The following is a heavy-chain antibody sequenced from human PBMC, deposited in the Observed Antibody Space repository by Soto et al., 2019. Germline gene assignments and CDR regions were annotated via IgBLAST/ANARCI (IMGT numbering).Heavy chain of an antibody. Sequence: PSETLSLTCTVSGGSISSYYWSWIRQPPGKGLEWIGYIYYSGSTNYNPSLKSRVTISVDTSKNQFSLKLSSVTAADTAVYYCAGRYGSAFDIWRRGSMDIGSS. D-gene: IGHD3-10*01. CDR3: AGRYGSAFDI. CDR1: GGSISSYY. CDR2: IYYSGST. V-gene: IGHV4-59*01. J-gene: IGHJ3*02.